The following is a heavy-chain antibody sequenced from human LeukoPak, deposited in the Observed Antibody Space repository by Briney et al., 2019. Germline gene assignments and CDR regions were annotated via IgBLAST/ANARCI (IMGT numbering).Heavy chain of an antibody. CDR3: ARDSGFDY. CDR1: GYSFNSQG. Sequence: ASVKVSCKASGYSFNSQGMNWVRQAPGQGLEWMGWINTDSGNPTYAQGFTGRFVFSLDTSVSTAYLQISSLKAEDTAVYYCARDSGFDYWGQGTLVTVSS. D-gene: IGHD3-10*01. J-gene: IGHJ4*02. V-gene: IGHV7-4-1*02. CDR2: INTDSGNP.